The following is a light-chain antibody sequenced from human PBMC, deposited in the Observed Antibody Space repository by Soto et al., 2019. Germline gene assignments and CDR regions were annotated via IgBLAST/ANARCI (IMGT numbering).Light chain of an antibody. Sequence: QAVVTQSPSASASLGASVKLTCTLSSGHSSYSNTWHQQQPEKGPRYLMKLNSDGSHTKGDGIPDRFSGSSSGAERYLTISGLQYEDEADYYCQTWGTGIRVFGGGTKVTVL. CDR1: SGHSSYS. J-gene: IGLJ3*02. CDR3: QTWGTGIRV. V-gene: IGLV4-69*01. CDR2: LNSDGSH.